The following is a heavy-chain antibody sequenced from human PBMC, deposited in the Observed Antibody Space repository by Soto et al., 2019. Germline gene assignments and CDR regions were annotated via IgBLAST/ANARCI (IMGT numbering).Heavy chain of an antibody. Sequence: GGSLRLSCAASGFTFSSYGMHWVRQAPGKGLEWVSAISRSGDTSYYADSAKGRFTISRDNSKSRLYLEMSSLRAEDTALYYCAKEALVGGGISAFDYWGQGILVTVSS. CDR2: ISRSGDTS. D-gene: IGHD2-15*01. V-gene: IGHV3-23*01. CDR3: AKEALVGGGISAFDY. CDR1: GFTFSSYG. J-gene: IGHJ4*02.